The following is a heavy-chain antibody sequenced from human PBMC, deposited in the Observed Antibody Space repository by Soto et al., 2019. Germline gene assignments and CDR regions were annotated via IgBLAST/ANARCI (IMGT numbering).Heavy chain of an antibody. D-gene: IGHD6-19*01. V-gene: IGHV1-69*04. CDR2: IIPILGIA. CDR1: GGTFSSYT. J-gene: IGHJ4*02. Sequence: SVKVSCKASGGTFSSYTISWVRQAPGQGLEWMGRIIPILGIANYAQKFQGRVTITADKSTSTAYMELSSLRSEDTAVYYCARDSGYCSGRESPPFDSWGQGTLVTVSS. CDR3: ARDSGYCSGRESPPFDS.